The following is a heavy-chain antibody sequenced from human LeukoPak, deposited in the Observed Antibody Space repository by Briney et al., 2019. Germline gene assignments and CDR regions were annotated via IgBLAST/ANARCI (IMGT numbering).Heavy chain of an antibody. J-gene: IGHJ4*01. Sequence: PGGSLRLSCAASGFTFSTYSMSWVRQAPGKGLEWVANIKQDGSEKYYADSVKGRFTISRDNSKNTLYLQMNSLRAEDTAVYYCARASKILTGYFDYWGQGTLVTVSS. D-gene: IGHD3-9*01. CDR3: ARASKILTGYFDY. CDR2: IKQDGSEK. CDR1: GFTFSTYS. V-gene: IGHV3-7*01.